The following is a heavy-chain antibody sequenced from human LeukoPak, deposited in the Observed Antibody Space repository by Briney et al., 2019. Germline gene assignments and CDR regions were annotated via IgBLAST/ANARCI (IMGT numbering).Heavy chain of an antibody. D-gene: IGHD3-22*01. CDR1: GGTFSSYA. Sequence: EASVKVSCKASGGTFSSYAISWVRQAPGQGLEWMGGIIPIFGTANYAQKFQGRVTITADKSTSTAYMGLRSLRSDDTAVYYCARAPRRITMILTIGRGPGFDYWGQGTLVTVSS. CDR3: ARAPRRITMILTIGRGPGFDY. J-gene: IGHJ4*02. CDR2: IIPIFGTA. V-gene: IGHV1-69*06.